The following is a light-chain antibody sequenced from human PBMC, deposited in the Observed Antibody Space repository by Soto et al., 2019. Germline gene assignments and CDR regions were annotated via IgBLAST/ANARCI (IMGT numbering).Light chain of an antibody. CDR3: QQYNDWPPWT. CDR1: QSVSSN. J-gene: IGKJ1*01. CDR2: GAS. Sequence: ETVMTQSPGTLSVSPGERATLSCRASQSVSSNLAWYQQKPGQAPRLLIYGASTRATGIPARFSGSGSGTEFTLTISSLQSEDFAVYYCQQYNDWPPWTFDQGTKVEIK. V-gene: IGKV3-15*01.